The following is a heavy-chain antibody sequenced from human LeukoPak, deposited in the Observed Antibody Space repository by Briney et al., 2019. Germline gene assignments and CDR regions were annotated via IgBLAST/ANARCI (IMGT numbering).Heavy chain of an antibody. D-gene: IGHD3-10*01. Sequence: ASVKVSCKASGYTFTGYYMHWVRQAPGQGLEWMGWINPNSGGTNYAQKFQGRVTMPRDTSISTAYMELSRLRSDDTAVYYCARVRYYYGSGRPSGMDVWGQGTTVTVSS. CDR2: INPNSGGT. CDR3: ARVRYYYGSGRPSGMDV. CDR1: GYTFTGYY. J-gene: IGHJ6*02. V-gene: IGHV1-2*02.